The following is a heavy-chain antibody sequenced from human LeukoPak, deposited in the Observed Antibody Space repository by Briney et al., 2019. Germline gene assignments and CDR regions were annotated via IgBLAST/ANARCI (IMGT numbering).Heavy chain of an antibody. CDR1: GFTFSDYY. Sequence: GGSLRLSCAASGFTFSDYYMSWIRQAPGKGLEWVSYISTSTSYTNYADSVKGRFTTSRDNAKKSLYPQMNSLRAEDTAVYYCAKSSVLYDSCGYYHFDHWGQGTLVTVSS. CDR3: AKSSVLYDSCGYYHFDH. D-gene: IGHD3-22*01. V-gene: IGHV3-11*06. CDR2: ISTSTSYT. J-gene: IGHJ4*02.